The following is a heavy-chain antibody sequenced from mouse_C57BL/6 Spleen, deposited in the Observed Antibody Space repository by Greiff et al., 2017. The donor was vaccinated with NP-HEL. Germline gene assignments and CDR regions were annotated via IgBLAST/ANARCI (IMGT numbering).Heavy chain of an antibody. V-gene: IGHV1-64*01. J-gene: IGHJ2*01. CDR2: IHPNSGST. CDR3: ARSPYYGSSYFDY. CDR1: GYTFTSYW. Sequence: QVQLKQPGAELVKPGASVKLSCKASGYTFTSYWMHWVKQRPGQGLEWIGMIHPNSGSTNYNEKFKSKATLTVDKSSSTAYMQLSSLTSEDSAVYYCARSPYYGSSYFDYWGQGTTLTVSS. D-gene: IGHD1-1*01.